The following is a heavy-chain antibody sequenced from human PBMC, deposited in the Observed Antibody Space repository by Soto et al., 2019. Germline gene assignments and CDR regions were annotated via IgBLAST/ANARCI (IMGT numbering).Heavy chain of an antibody. CDR1: GYTFTSYG. J-gene: IGHJ4*02. D-gene: IGHD3-22*01. CDR2: ISAYNGNT. Sequence: QVQLVQSGAEVKKPGASVKVSCKASGYTFTSYGISWVRQAPGQGLEWMGWISAYNGNTNYAQKLQGRVTMTTDTSTRTAYMELRSLRSDDTAVYYCARVRYYDSSGYSYYFDYWGQGTLVTVSS. V-gene: IGHV1-18*01. CDR3: ARVRYYDSSGYSYYFDY.